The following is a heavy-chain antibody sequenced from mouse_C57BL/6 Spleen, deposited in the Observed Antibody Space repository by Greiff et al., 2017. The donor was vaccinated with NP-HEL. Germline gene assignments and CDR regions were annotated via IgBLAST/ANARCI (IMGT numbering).Heavy chain of an antibody. V-gene: IGHV5-17*01. CDR3: ANSYYDPHYYAMDY. CDR1: GFTFSDYG. CDR2: ISSGSSTI. Sequence: EVQVVESGGGLVKPGGSLKLSCAASGFTFSDYGMHWVRQAPEKGLEWVAYISSGSSTIYYADTVKGRFTISRDNAKNTLFLQMTSLRSEDTAMYYCANSYYDPHYYAMDYWGQGTSVTVSS. D-gene: IGHD2-4*01. J-gene: IGHJ4*01.